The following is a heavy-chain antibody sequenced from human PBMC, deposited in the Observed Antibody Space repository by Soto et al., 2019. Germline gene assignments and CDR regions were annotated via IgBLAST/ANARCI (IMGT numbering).Heavy chain of an antibody. CDR2: IIPILGIA. J-gene: IGHJ4*02. D-gene: IGHD1-1*01. Sequence: QVQLVQSGAEVKKPGSSVKVSCKASGGTFSSYTISWVRQAPGQGLEWMGRIIPILGIANYAQKFQGRVTITADKSTSTAYMELSSLRSEDTAVYYCARVSVHWNDGFDYWGQGTLVTVSS. CDR3: ARVSVHWNDGFDY. CDR1: GGTFSSYT. V-gene: IGHV1-69*02.